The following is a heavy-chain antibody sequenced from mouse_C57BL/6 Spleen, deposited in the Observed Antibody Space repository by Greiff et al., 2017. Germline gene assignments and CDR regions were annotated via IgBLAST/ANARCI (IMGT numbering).Heavy chain of an antibody. Sequence: EVMLVESGEGLVKPGGSLKLSCAASGFTFSSYAMSWVRQTPEKRLEWVAYISSGGDYIYYADTVKGRFTISRDNARNTLYLQMSSLKSEDTAMYYCTRESYYGSPYAMDYWGQGTSVTVSS. J-gene: IGHJ4*01. D-gene: IGHD2-10*01. CDR1: GFTFSSYA. CDR3: TRESYYGSPYAMDY. V-gene: IGHV5-9-1*02. CDR2: ISSGGDYI.